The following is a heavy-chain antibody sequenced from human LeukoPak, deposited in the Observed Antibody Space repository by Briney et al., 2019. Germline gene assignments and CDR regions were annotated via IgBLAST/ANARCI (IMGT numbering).Heavy chain of an antibody. V-gene: IGHV3-53*01. D-gene: IGHD3-9*01. Sequence: GGSLRLSCAASGFTVSSNYMSWVRQAPGKGLEWVSVIYSGGSTYYADSVKGRFTTSRDNSKNTLYLQMNSLRAEDTAVYYCARAVGYYDILTGYYEGGYFDYWGQGTLVTVSS. CDR2: IYSGGST. J-gene: IGHJ4*02. CDR1: GFTVSSNY. CDR3: ARAVGYYDILTGYYEGGYFDY.